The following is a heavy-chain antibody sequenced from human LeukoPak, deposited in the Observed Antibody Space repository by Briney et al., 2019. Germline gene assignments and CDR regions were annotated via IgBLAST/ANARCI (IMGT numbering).Heavy chain of an antibody. CDR3: ARDQYRITMVRGVIGI. Sequence: GGSLRLSCAASGFTFDDYAMHWVRQAPGKGLEWVSGISWNSGSIGYADSVKGRFTISRDNAKNSLYLQMNSLRAEDTALYYCARDQYRITMVRGVIGIWGQGTMVTVSS. D-gene: IGHD3-10*01. J-gene: IGHJ3*02. V-gene: IGHV3-9*01. CDR2: ISWNSGSI. CDR1: GFTFDDYA.